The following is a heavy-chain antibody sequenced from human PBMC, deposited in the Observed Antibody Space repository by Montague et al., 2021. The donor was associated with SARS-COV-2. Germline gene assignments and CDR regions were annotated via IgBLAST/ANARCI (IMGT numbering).Heavy chain of an antibody. V-gene: IGHV4-34*01. CDR3: ATQEDPSGWIPGPFDF. D-gene: IGHD6-19*01. Sequence: SETLSLTCAVYGGSFSGYYWSWIRQPPGKGLEWIGSIYYRGSTYYNPSLKSRVFISVDTSKNQLPLTLTSVSAAGTAVYYCATQEDPSGWIPGPFDFWGQGTLLSVSS. J-gene: IGHJ4*02. CDR1: GGSFSGYY. CDR2: IYYRGST.